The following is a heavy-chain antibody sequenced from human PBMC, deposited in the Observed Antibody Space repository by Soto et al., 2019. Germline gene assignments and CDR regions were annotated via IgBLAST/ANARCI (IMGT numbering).Heavy chain of an antibody. CDR1: GFTFSSYA. CDR2: ISYDGSNK. CDR3: ARDLEMATMSGAYDY. V-gene: IGHV3-30-3*01. D-gene: IGHD5-12*01. Sequence: HPGGSLRLSCAASGFTFSSYAMHWVRQAPGKGLEWVAVISYDGSNKYYADSVKGRFTISRDNSKNTLYLQMNSLRAEDTAVYYCARDLEMATMSGAYDYWGQGTLVTVSS. J-gene: IGHJ4*02.